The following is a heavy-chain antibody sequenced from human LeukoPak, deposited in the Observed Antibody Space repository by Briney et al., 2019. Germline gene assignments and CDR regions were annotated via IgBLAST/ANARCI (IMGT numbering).Heavy chain of an antibody. J-gene: IGHJ4*02. V-gene: IGHV4-59*01. CDR1: GGSISSYY. CDR2: IYYSGST. D-gene: IGHD2-15*01. Sequence: SETPSLTCTVSGGSISSYYWSWIRQPPGKGLEWIGYIYYSGSTNYNPSLKSRVTISVDTSKNQFSLKLSSVTAADTAVYYCAGGQDTRAGGYWGQGTLVTVSS. CDR3: AGGQDTRAGGY.